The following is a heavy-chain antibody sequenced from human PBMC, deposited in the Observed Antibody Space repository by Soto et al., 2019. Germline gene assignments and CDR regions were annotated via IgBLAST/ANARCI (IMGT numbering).Heavy chain of an antibody. V-gene: IGHV5-51*01. J-gene: IGHJ3*02. CDR2: IYPGDSDT. D-gene: IGHD5-12*01. CDR1: GYSFTSYW. Sequence: GESLKISCKGSGYSFTSYWIGWVRQMPGKGLEWMGIIYPGDSDTRYSPSFQGQVTISADKSISTAYLQWSSLKASDTAMCYCARFVEMATMAAIAIDIWGQGTMVTVSS. CDR3: ARFVEMATMAAIAIDI.